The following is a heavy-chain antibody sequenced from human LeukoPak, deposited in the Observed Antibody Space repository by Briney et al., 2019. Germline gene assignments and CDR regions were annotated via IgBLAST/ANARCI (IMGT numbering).Heavy chain of an antibody. CDR3: ARVSGRLERQSDLDY. D-gene: IGHD1-1*01. CDR2: ISGDSTYI. Sequence: GGSLRLSCAASGFTFASYSMNWVRQAPGKGLEWVSSISGDSTYIYNAGSVKGRFTISRDNAQASLYLQMVSLGADDTAVYYCARVSGRLERQSDLDYWGQGTLVIVSS. V-gene: IGHV3-21*01. CDR1: GFTFASYS. J-gene: IGHJ4*02.